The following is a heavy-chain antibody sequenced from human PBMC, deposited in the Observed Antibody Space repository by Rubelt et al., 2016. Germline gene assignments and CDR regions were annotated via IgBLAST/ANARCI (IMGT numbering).Heavy chain of an antibody. CDR1: GYTLTELS. Sequence: QVQLVQSGAEVKKPVASVKVSCKVSGYTLTELSMHWVRQAPGKGLEWMGGFDPEDGETSYAQNVQGRVTMTEDTSTDTAYMGLGSLRSEDTVVYYRRGIWGSYIDYWGQGTLVTVSS. V-gene: IGHV1-24*01. J-gene: IGHJ4*02. CDR3: RGIWGSYIDY. D-gene: IGHD3-16*01. CDR2: FDPEDGET.